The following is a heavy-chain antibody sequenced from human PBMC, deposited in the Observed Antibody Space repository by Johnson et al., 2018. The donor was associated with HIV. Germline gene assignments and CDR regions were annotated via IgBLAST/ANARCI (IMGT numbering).Heavy chain of an antibody. CDR3: AKEDGAARAFDI. CDR1: GFTFEDYA. J-gene: IGHJ3*02. CDR2: ISWNSDTL. D-gene: IGHD6-6*01. Sequence: EVQLVESGGTLVQPARSLRLSCASSGFTFEDYAMHWVRQGPGKGLEWVSGISWNSDTLVYADSVKGRFTISRDNADNSLHLQMNGLRAEDTALYYFAKEDGAARAFDIWGQGTRVTVSS. V-gene: IGHV3-9*01.